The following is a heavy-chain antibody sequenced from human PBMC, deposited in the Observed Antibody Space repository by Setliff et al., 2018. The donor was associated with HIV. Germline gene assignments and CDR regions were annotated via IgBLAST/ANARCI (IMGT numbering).Heavy chain of an antibody. CDR2: IIPIFGTA. CDR3: AREGYSSSWLNYYYYMDV. Sequence: SVKVSCKAPGGTFSSYGISWVRQAPGQGLEWVGGIIPIFGTANYAQKFQGRVTITADGSTSTAYMELSSLRSEDTAVYYCAREGYSSSWLNYYYYMDVWGKVTTVTVSS. CDR1: GGTFSSYG. V-gene: IGHV1-69*13. J-gene: IGHJ6*03. D-gene: IGHD6-13*01.